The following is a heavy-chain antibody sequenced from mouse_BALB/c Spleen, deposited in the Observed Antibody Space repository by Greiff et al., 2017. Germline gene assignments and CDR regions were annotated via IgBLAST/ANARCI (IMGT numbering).Heavy chain of an antibody. CDR2: IWAGGST. J-gene: IGHJ2*01. V-gene: IGHV2-9*02. CDR3: AREGLLRLGY. CDR1: GFSLTSYG. D-gene: IGHD1-2*01. Sequence: VKLMESGPGLVAPSQSLSITCTVSGFSLTSYGVHWVRQPPGKGLEWLGVIWAGGSTNYNSALMSRLSISKDNSKSQVFLKMNSLQTDDTAMYYCAREGLLRLGYWGQGTTLTVSS.